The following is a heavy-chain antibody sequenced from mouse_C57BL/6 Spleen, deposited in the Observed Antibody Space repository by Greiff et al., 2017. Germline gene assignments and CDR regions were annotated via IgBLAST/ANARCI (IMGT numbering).Heavy chain of an antibody. V-gene: IGHV1-54*01. CDR3: ARQLRLRGMDY. CDR1: GYAFTNYL. CDR2: INPGSGGT. J-gene: IGHJ4*01. Sequence: QVQLQQSGAELVRPGTSVKVSCKASGYAFTNYLIEWVKQRPGQGLEWIGVINPGSGGTNYNEKFKGKATLTADKSSSTAYMQLSSLTSEDSAVYFCARQLRLRGMDYWGQGTSVTVSS. D-gene: IGHD3-2*02.